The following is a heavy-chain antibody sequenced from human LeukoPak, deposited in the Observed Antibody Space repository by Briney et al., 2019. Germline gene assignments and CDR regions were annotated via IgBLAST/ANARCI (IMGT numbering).Heavy chain of an antibody. CDR3: AKAAPGAAVAGWDYFDY. D-gene: IGHD6-19*01. J-gene: IGHJ4*02. CDR2: ISGSGDST. V-gene: IGHV3-23*01. CDR1: GFTFSNYA. Sequence: GGSLRLSCAAPGFTFSNYAMSWVRQAPGKGLEWVSAISGSGDSTYYADSVKGRFSISSDNSKNTLSLQMNSLRAEDTALYYCAKAAPGAAVAGWDYFDYWGQGTLVTVSS.